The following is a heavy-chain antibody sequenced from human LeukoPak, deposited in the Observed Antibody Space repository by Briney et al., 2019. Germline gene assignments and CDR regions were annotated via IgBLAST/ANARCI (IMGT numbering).Heavy chain of an antibody. CDR3: ARQGDDY. J-gene: IGHJ4*01. CDR2: IKEDGSEK. Sequence: PGRSLRLSCVASGFTFSNYWMSWVRQAPGKGLECVANIKEDGSEKYYVDSVKGRFTISRDNAKNSLYLQMNSLRAEDTAVYYCARQGDDYWGHGTLVTVSS. V-gene: IGHV3-7*01. CDR1: GFTFSNYW. D-gene: IGHD3-16*01.